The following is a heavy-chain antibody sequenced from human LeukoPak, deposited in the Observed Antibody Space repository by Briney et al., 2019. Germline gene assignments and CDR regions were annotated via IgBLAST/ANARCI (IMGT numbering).Heavy chain of an antibody. CDR3: ARVRYCSSTTCRGAFDI. Sequence: GGSLRLSCTASGITFVDYAMSWVRQAPGKGLEWVGRTRNKANSYTTEYAASVKGRFTISRADSENSLYLQMNSLKTEDTAVYYCARVRYCSSTTCRGAFDIWGQGTMVTVSS. CDR2: TRNKANSYTT. D-gene: IGHD2-2*01. J-gene: IGHJ3*02. CDR1: GITFVDYA. V-gene: IGHV3-72*01.